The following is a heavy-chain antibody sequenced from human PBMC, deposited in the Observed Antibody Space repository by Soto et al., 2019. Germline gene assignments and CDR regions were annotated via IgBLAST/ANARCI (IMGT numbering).Heavy chain of an antibody. CDR2: IIPIFGTA. CDR1: GYTLTGYY. Sequence: APVKVSCKAFGYTLTGYYMRWGRQAPGQGLEGMGGIIPIFGTANYAQKFQGRVTITADESTSTAYMELSSLRSEDTAVYYCARDGSPFSCISTSCYGLFGYWGQGTLVTVS. D-gene: IGHD2-2*01. CDR3: ARDGSPFSCISTSCYGLFGY. V-gene: IGHV1-69*13. J-gene: IGHJ4*02.